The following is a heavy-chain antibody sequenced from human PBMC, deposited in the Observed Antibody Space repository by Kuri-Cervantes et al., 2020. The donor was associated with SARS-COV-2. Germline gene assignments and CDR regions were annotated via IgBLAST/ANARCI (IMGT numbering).Heavy chain of an antibody. CDR1: GYSSANYW. CDR3: ARARANDPRAVMVF. V-gene: IGHV5-51*04. J-gene: IGHJ6*02. Sequence: GGFLRLSGQGSGYSSANYWIGCRRQMHGKGREWMGMIYPGDSDTRYSPSLQGQVTISAEKPISTSYLQWSSLKASDTAKYYGARARANDPRAVMVFWGQAITTVSS. D-gene: IGHD3-10*01. CDR2: IYPGDSDT.